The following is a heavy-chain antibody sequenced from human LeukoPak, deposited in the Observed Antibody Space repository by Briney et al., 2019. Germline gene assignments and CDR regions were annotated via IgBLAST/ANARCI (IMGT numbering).Heavy chain of an antibody. Sequence: GGSLRLSCLASGFTFSNFAMHWVRQGPGKGLEYVSGISRTGGGTYYADSVQGRFTISRDNSKNPLYLQMSSLRPEDTAVYYCVYQVMGAVEWGQGTLVTVSS. V-gene: IGHV3-64D*09. J-gene: IGHJ1*01. CDR2: ISRTGGGT. CDR3: VYQVMGAVE. CDR1: GFTFSNFA. D-gene: IGHD1-26*01.